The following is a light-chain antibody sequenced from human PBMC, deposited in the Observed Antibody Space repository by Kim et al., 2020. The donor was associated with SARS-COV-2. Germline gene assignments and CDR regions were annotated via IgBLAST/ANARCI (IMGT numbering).Light chain of an antibody. Sequence: DIQMTQSPSTLSASVGDRVTITCRASQTISTWLAWYRQKPGKAPNLLIYLASTLESGVPSRFIGSGSGTEFTLTIDSLQPDDFATYFCQHYSRFPYTFGQGTKVDIK. CDR3: QHYSRFPYT. V-gene: IGKV1-5*03. CDR2: LAS. CDR1: QTISTW. J-gene: IGKJ2*01.